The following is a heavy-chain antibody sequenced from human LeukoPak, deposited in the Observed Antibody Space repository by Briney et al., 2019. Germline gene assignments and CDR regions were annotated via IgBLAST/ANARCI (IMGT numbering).Heavy chain of an antibody. CDR1: GFTFSNAW. J-gene: IGHJ4*02. CDR3: AKAMVATLGHLYYFDY. V-gene: IGHV3-15*01. CDR2: IKSKTDGGTT. D-gene: IGHD5-12*01. Sequence: GGSLRLSCAASGFTFSNAWMSWVRQAPGKGLEWVGRIKSKTDGGTTDYAAPVKGRFTISRDDSKNTLYLQMNSLRAEDTAVYYCAKAMVATLGHLYYFDYWGQGTLVTVSS.